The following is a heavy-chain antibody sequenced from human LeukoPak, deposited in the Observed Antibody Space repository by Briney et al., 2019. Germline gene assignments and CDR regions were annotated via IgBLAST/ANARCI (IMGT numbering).Heavy chain of an antibody. CDR2: INSNGDEI. Sequence: PGGSLKLSCAASGFTFSTYAMTWVRQAPGKGLEWVSGINSNGDEIYYADSVRGRFTISRDNSNNALYLQMDSLRTEDTAVYYCANWIGSSSRAYWGQGTLVTVSS. V-gene: IGHV3-23*01. CDR3: ANWIGSSSRAY. D-gene: IGHD6-6*01. J-gene: IGHJ4*02. CDR1: GFTFSTYA.